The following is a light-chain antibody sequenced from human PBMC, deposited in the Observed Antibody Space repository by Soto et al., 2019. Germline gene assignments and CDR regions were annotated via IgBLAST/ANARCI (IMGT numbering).Light chain of an antibody. J-gene: IGKJ1*01. CDR1: QSVRNTF. CDR3: QQYAYSPRT. CDR2: GVF. Sequence: EIVMTQSPATLSVSPGERATLSCRASQSVRNTFLSWYQQKPGQAPRLLIYGVFSRATGIPDRFSGSGAGTDFTLTISRLEPEDSAVYFCQQYAYSPRTFGQGTKVGIK. V-gene: IGKV3-20*01.